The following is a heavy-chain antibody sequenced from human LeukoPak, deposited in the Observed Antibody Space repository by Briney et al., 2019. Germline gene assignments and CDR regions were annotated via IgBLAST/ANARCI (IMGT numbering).Heavy chain of an antibody. CDR3: ARGPHTSSWYKHAFDI. Sequence: ASVKVSCKASGYTFTSYDFNWLRQATGQGPEWMGWMNPNSGATGYAQKFQGRITMTRSASINTAYMELTDLRSEDTAVYYCARGPHTSSWYKHAFDIWAQGTMVTVSS. D-gene: IGHD6-13*01. CDR2: MNPNSGAT. J-gene: IGHJ3*02. V-gene: IGHV1-8*01. CDR1: GYTFTSYD.